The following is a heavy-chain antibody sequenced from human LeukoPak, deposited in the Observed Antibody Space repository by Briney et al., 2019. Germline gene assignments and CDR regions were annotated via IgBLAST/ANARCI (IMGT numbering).Heavy chain of an antibody. D-gene: IGHD2-2*01. CDR3: ARTLYSTSWFLQH. CDR1: DVSVSNYY. J-gene: IGHJ1*01. V-gene: IGHV4-59*02. Sequence: PSETLSLTCTVSDVSVSNYYWNWTRQPPGKGLEWIGYIYYTGSTNYNPSLKSRVTISMDTSKNQFSLKLSSVTAADTAVYFCARTLYSTSWFLQHWGQGTLVTVSS. CDR2: IYYTGST.